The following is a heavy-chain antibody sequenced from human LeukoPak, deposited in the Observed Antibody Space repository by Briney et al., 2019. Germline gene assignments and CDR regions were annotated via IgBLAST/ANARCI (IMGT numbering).Heavy chain of an antibody. D-gene: IGHD2-8*02. V-gene: IGHV3-13*01. CDR2: IGTAGDT. Sequence: GGSLRLSCAASGFTFSSYDMHWVRQATGKGLEWVSAIGTAGDTYYPGSVKGRFTISRENAKNSLYLQMNSLRAGDTAVYYCVRAPATNEWRCMDYWGQGTLVTVSS. CDR3: VRAPATNEWRCMDY. CDR1: GFTFSSYD. J-gene: IGHJ4*02.